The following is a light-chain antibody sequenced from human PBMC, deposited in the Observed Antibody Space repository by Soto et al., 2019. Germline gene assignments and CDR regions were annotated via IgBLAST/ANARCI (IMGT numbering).Light chain of an antibody. V-gene: IGLV1-44*01. CDR1: SSNIGSNP. CDR3: ATWDDSLNGWV. Sequence: QSVLTQPPSASGTPGQRITISCSGTSSNIGSNPINWYHQLPGTAPKLLIYSTNQRPSGVPDRFSGSKSGTSAPLAISGLESEDEADYYCATWDDSLNGWVFGGGTKLTVL. J-gene: IGLJ3*02. CDR2: STN.